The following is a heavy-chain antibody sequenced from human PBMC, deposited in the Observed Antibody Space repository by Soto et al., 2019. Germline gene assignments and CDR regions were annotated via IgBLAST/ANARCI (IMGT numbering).Heavy chain of an antibody. CDR3: ATLWFGELLPYYFDY. D-gene: IGHD3-10*01. V-gene: IGHV3-30*03. CDR2: ISYDGSNK. CDR1: GFTFSSYG. J-gene: IGHJ4*02. Sequence: QVQLVESGGGVVQPGRSLRLSCAASGFTFSSYGMHWVRQAPGKGLEWVAVISYDGSNKYYADSVKGRFTISRDNSKNPLYLQMNSLRAEDTAVYYCATLWFGELLPYYFDYWGQGTLVTVSS.